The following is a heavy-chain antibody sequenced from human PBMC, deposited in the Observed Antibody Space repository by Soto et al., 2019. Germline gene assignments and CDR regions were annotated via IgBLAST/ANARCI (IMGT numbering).Heavy chain of an antibody. J-gene: IGHJ4*02. Sequence: QVQLVESGGGVVQPGRSLRLSCAASGFTFSSYGMHWVRQAPGKGLEWVAVISYDGSNKYYADSVKGRFTISRDNSKNTLYLQMNSLRAEDTAVYYCARDGNYYDSSGPGFDYWGQGTLVTVSS. V-gene: IGHV3-30*03. CDR2: ISYDGSNK. D-gene: IGHD3-22*01. CDR1: GFTFSSYG. CDR3: ARDGNYYDSSGPGFDY.